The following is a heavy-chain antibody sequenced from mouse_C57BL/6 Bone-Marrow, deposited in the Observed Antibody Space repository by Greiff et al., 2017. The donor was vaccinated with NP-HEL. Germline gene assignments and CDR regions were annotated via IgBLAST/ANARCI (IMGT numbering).Heavy chain of an antibody. Sequence: EVKLMESGGGLVQPKGSLKLSCAASGFSFNTYAMNWVRQAPGKGLEWVARIRSKSNNYATYYADSVKDRFTISRDDSESMLYLQMNNLKTEDTAMYYCVRQAYHYAMDYWGQGTSVTVSS. J-gene: IGHJ4*01. V-gene: IGHV10-1*01. CDR3: VRQAYHYAMDY. CDR2: IRSKSNNYAT. CDR1: GFSFNTYA.